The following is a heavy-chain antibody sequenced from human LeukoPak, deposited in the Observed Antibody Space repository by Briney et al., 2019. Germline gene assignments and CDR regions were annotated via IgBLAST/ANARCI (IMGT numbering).Heavy chain of an antibody. J-gene: IGHJ3*02. CDR1: GYTFTSYG. V-gene: IGHV1-2*02. D-gene: IGHD3-16*01. CDR2: ISPNSGT. CDR3: AREALFRLGDLPGTESFDI. Sequence: ASVKVSCKASGYTFTSYGISWVRQAPGQGLEWMGWISPNSGTNYAQNFQGRVTMTRDTSITTAYMELNRLRSDDTAVYFCAREALFRLGDLPGTESFDIWGQGTVVTVSS.